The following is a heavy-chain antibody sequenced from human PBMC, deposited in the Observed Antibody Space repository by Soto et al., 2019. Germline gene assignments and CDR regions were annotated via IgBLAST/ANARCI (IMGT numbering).Heavy chain of an antibody. CDR1: GYSFTSYW. J-gene: IGHJ5*02. D-gene: IGHD4-4*01. V-gene: IGHV5-10-1*01. CDR3: ARLYCNTSTCDSWFDP. CDR2: IDPRDSYV. Sequence: PGESLKIYCKGSGYSFTSYWIGWVRPMPGKGLEWMGRIDPRDSYVNYSPSFQGHVTISVDKSISTAYLQWGSLKASDTAMYYCARLYCNTSTCDSWFDPWGQGTLVTVSS.